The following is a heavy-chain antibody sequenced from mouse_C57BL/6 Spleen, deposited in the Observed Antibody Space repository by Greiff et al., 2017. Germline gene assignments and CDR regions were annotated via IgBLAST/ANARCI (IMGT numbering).Heavy chain of an antibody. V-gene: IGHV1-26*01. D-gene: IGHD1-1*01. J-gene: IGHJ3*01. CDR2: INPNNGGT. CDR1: GYTFTDYY. CDR3: ARSLITTRAGFAY. Sequence: VQLQQSGPELVKPGASVKISCKASGYTFTDYYMNWVKQSPGKSLEWIGDINPNNGGTSYNQQFKGKATLTVDKSSSTAYMELRSLTSEDSAVYYCARSLITTRAGFAYWGQGTLVTVSA.